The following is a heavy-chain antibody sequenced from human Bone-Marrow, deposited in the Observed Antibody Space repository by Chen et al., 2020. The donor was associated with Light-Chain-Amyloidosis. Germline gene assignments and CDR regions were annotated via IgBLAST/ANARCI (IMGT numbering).Heavy chain of an antibody. CDR2: ISGSSNYV. CDR3: ARDGYSDWTYLTYYMDV. Sequence: EVQLVESGGGLVKPGGSLRLSCAASGLTCSSFGMNWVRQAPGKGLEWVSSISGSSNYVYYAYSVKGRFPLSRDGAKNSLYLQMNSLRAEDTAVYYCARDGYSDWTYLTYYMDVWGNGTTVTVSS. J-gene: IGHJ6*03. D-gene: IGHD1-7*01. V-gene: IGHV3-21*01. CDR1: GLTCSSFG.